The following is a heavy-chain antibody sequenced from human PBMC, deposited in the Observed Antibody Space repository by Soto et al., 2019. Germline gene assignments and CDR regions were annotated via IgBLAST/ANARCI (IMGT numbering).Heavy chain of an antibody. J-gene: IGHJ6*02. V-gene: IGHV3-48*01. Sequence: EVQLVESGGGLVQPGGSLRLSCAASGFTFSSYSMNWVRQAPGKGLEWVSYISSSSSTIYYADSVKGRFTISRDNAKNSLYLRRSSLRAGDTAVYDCASSVGVTGGDYYYGRDVGGQGTTVTVSS. CDR1: GFTFSSYS. D-gene: IGHD2-21*02. CDR2: ISSSSSTI. CDR3: ASSVGVTGGDYYYGRDV.